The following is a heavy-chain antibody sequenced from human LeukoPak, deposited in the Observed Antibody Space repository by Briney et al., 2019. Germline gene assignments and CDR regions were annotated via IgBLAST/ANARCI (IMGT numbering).Heavy chain of an antibody. D-gene: IGHD3-3*01. V-gene: IGHV3-33*01. Sequence: GGSLRLSCAASGXTFSSYGMHWVRQAPGKGLEWVAVIWYDGSNKYYADSVKGRFTISRDNSKNTLYLQMNSLRAEDTAVYYCAREYYDFWSGFSIAFDYWGQGTLVTVSS. CDR3: AREYYDFWSGFSIAFDY. CDR1: GXTFSSYG. J-gene: IGHJ4*02. CDR2: IWYDGSNK.